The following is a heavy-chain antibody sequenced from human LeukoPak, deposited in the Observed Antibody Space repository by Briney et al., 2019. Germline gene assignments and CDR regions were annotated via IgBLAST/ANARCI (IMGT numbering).Heavy chain of an antibody. V-gene: IGHV4-38-2*01. CDR3: ARVIAPAGSFFFDN. D-gene: IGHD6-13*01. CDR2: IWHSGTT. J-gene: IGHJ4*02. Sequence: SETLSLTFAVSGYSISSGYHWGWIRQPPGKGLEWIGSIWHSGTTYYNPSLKSRVTIAVDTSQNQFSLKVNFVTAADTAVYYCARVIAPAGSFFFDNWGQGTLVTVSS. CDR1: GYSISSGYH.